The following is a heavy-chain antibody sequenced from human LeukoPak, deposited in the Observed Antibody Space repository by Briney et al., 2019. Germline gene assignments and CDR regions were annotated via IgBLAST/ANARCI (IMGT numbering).Heavy chain of an antibody. D-gene: IGHD6-13*01. J-gene: IGHJ3*02. CDR1: GGSISSYY. CDR2: IYYSGST. V-gene: IGHV4-59*08. Sequence: SETLSLTCTVSGGSISSYYWSWIRQPPGKGLEWIGYIYYSGSTNYNPSLKSRVTISVDTSKNQFSLKLSSVTAADTAVYYCARLPEKTAGIIWGQGTMVTVSS. CDR3: ARLPEKTAGII.